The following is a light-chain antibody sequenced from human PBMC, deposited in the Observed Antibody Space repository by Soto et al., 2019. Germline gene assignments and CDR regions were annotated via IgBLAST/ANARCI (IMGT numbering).Light chain of an antibody. CDR1: SSDVGDYNC. CDR2: EVN. J-gene: IGLJ1*01. Sequence: QSAVTQPPCASGSPGQSVTISCTGTSSDVGDYNCVSWYQQHPGKVPKLMISEVNKRPSGVPDRFSGSKSGNTASLTVSGLQAEDEADYYCSSCGDNNIYVFGTGTKVTVL. CDR3: SSCGDNNIYV. V-gene: IGLV2-8*01.